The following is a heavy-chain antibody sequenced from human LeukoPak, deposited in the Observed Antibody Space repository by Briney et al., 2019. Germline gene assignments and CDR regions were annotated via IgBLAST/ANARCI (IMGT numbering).Heavy chain of an antibody. CDR3: AKGPRTHYDILTDY. D-gene: IGHD3-9*01. CDR2: ISGSGGST. J-gene: IGHJ4*02. Sequence: HTGGSLRLSCAASGFTFSSYAMSWVRQAPGKGLEWVSAISGSGGSTYYADSVKGRFTISRDNSKNTLYLQMNSLRAEDTAVYYCAKGPRTHYDILTDYWGQGTLVTVSS. V-gene: IGHV3-23*01. CDR1: GFTFSSYA.